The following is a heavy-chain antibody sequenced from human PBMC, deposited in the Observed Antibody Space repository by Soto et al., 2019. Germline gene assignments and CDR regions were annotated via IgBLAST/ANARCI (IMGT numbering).Heavy chain of an antibody. CDR1: GFTFSGSA. CDR2: IRTKPNTYAT. Sequence: PGGSLRLSCAASGFTFSGSAMHWVRRASGKGLEWVGRIRTKPNTYATTYAASVKGRFTISRDDSKNTAYLQMNSLKTEDTAVYYCSRSTGPNDAFDIWGRGTMVTVSS. V-gene: IGHV3-73*01. J-gene: IGHJ3*02. CDR3: SRSTGPNDAFDI. D-gene: IGHD4-17*01.